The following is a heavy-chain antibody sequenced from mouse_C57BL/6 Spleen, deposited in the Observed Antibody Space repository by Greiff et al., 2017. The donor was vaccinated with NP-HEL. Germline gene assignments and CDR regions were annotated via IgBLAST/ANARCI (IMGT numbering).Heavy chain of an antibody. Sequence: QVHVKQPGAELVMPGASVKLSCKASGYTFTSYWMHWVKQRPGQGLEWIGEIDPSDSYTNYNQKFKGKSTLTVDKSSSTAYMQLSSLTSEDSAVYYCARRDGSYYWYFDVWGTGTTVTVSS. J-gene: IGHJ1*03. V-gene: IGHV1-69*01. CDR1: GYTFTSYW. CDR2: IDPSDSYT. CDR3: ARRDGSYYWYFDV. D-gene: IGHD2-3*01.